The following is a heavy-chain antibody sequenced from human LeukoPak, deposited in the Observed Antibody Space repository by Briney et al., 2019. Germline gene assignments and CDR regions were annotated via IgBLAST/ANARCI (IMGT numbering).Heavy chain of an antibody. Sequence: GGSLRLSCAASGFTFSSYGMHWVRQAPGKGLEWVAVIWYDGSNKYYADSVKGRFTISRDNSKNTLYLQMNSLRAEDTAVYYCARDPAQGFRDLALYGGYHPYFDYWGQGTLVTVSS. CDR3: ARDPAQGFRDLALYGGYHPYFDY. D-gene: IGHD5-12*01. CDR1: GFTFSSYG. V-gene: IGHV3-30*19. CDR2: IWYDGSNK. J-gene: IGHJ4*02.